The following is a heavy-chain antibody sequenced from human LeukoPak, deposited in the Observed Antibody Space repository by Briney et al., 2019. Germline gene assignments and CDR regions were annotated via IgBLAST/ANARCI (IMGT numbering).Heavy chain of an antibody. Sequence: GGSLRLFCAASGFTFSSYSMNWVRQAPGKGLEWVSSISSSSSYIYYADSVKGRFTITRDNSKNTLYLQMNSLRGEDTAVYYCAKAPANYVDTAMGTFDYWGQGTLVTVSS. CDR1: GFTFSSYS. J-gene: IGHJ4*02. CDR2: ISSSSSYI. D-gene: IGHD5-18*01. CDR3: AKAPANYVDTAMGTFDY. V-gene: IGHV3-21*04.